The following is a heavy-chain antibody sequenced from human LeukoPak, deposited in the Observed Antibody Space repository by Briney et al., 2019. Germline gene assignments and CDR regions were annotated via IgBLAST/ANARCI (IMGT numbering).Heavy chain of an antibody. V-gene: IGHV4-39*07. CDR1: GGSISSSSYY. Sequence: PSETLSLTCTVSGGSISSSSYYWGWIRQPPGKGLEWIGSIYYSGSTYYNPSLKSRVTISVDTSKNQFSLKLSSVTAADTAVYYCASGCSGGSCYLVELGRDNWFDPWGQGTLVTVSS. J-gene: IGHJ5*02. CDR2: IYYSGST. CDR3: ASGCSGGSCYLVELGRDNWFDP. D-gene: IGHD2-15*01.